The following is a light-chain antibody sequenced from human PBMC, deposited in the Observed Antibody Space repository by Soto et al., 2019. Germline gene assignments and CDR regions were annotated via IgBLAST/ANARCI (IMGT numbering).Light chain of an antibody. CDR2: DAS. V-gene: IGKV1-33*01. CDR1: QDINNY. Sequence: DIQLTQSPSSLSASVGDRVTITCQASQDINNYLNWYQQKPGKAPKILIFDASSVETGVPSRFSGSGSGTHFTFTISSLEPEDIATYHCQQYEDLPLTFGGGTRVELK. J-gene: IGKJ4*01. CDR3: QQYEDLPLT.